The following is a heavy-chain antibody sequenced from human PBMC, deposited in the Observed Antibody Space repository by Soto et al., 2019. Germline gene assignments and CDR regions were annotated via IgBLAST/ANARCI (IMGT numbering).Heavy chain of an antibody. V-gene: IGHV3-23*01. CDR1: GFTFSSYA. CDR3: AKDEDTAMYMGLRQASPDY. J-gene: IGHJ4*02. D-gene: IGHD5-18*01. CDR2: ISGSGGST. Sequence: PGGSLRLSCAASGFTFSSYAMSWVRQAPGKGLEWVSAISGSGGSTYYADSVKGRFTISRDNSKNTLYLQMNSLRAEDTAVYYCAKDEDTAMYMGLRQASPDYWGQGTLVSVSS.